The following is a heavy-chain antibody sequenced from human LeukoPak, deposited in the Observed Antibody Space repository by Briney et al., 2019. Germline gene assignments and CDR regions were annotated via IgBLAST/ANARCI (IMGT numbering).Heavy chain of an antibody. V-gene: IGHV3-21*01. CDR1: GFTFDSFS. CDR3: AKSNGYGLVDI. J-gene: IGHJ3*02. Sequence: PGGSLRLSCAASGFTFDSFSINWVRQAPGKGLEWVASISSSTTYIYYAGSVKGRFTISRDNAKNLVYLEMNSLRAEDTAVYYCAKSNGYGLVDIWGQGTMVIVS. D-gene: IGHD5-18*01. CDR2: ISSSTTYI.